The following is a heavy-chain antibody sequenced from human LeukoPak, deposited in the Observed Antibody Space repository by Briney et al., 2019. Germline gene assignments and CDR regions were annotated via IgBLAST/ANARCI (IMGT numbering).Heavy chain of an antibody. Sequence: SGTLSLTCGVSGGSISGTNWRSWVRQPPGQGLEWIGEISLAGQTNYNPSLNGRVTMSLDKSSNQLSLHLTSVTAADTATYFCSRESGPFCPFGYWGQGTLVIVSS. CDR2: ISLAGQT. D-gene: IGHD1-26*01. J-gene: IGHJ4*02. V-gene: IGHV4-4*02. CDR3: SRESGPFCPFGY. CDR1: GGSISGTNW.